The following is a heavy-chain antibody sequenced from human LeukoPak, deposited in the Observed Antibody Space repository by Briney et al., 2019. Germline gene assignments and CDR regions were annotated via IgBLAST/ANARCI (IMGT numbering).Heavy chain of an antibody. V-gene: IGHV4-4*07. D-gene: IGHD6-13*01. Sequence: PSETLSLTCLVSGGSFSTSYYWNWIRQPAGKELEWIGRIYASGSTDYNPSLKSRVTISVDTSKNQFSLRLTSVTAADTAVYYCARQATYSSTWTSFDPWGQGTLVTVSS. CDR2: IYASGST. J-gene: IGHJ5*02. CDR3: ARQATYSSTWTSFDP. CDR1: GGSFSTSYY.